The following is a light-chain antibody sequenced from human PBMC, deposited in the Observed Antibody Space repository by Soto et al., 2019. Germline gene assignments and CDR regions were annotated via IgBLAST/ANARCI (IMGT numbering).Light chain of an antibody. CDR3: QQYNKWPYT. V-gene: IGKV3-15*01. CDR2: GAS. J-gene: IGKJ2*01. CDR1: QSVSRN. Sequence: DIVMTQSPATLSVSPGERAALSCRASQSVSRNFAWYQQKPGQAPRLLIYGASTRATDVPARFTGSGSGTDFTITISSLQSEDFAVYYCQQYNKWPYTFGQGTTLEIK.